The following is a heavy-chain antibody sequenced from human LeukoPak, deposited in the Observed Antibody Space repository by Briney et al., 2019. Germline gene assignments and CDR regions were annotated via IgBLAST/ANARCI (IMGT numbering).Heavy chain of an antibody. J-gene: IGHJ4*02. CDR3: AKDRGFGGKSEAFDY. CDR1: GFTFDDYA. V-gene: IGHV3-9*01. CDR2: ISWNSGSI. D-gene: IGHD4-23*01. Sequence: GGSLRLSCAASGFTFDDYAMHWVRHAPGKGLEWVSSISWNSGSIGYADSVKGRFTISRDNAKNSLHLQMNSLRAEDTALYYCAKDRGFGGKSEAFDYWGQGNLVTVSS.